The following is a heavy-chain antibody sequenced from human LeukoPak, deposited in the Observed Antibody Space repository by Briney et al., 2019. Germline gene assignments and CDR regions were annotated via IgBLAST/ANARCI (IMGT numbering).Heavy chain of an antibody. CDR2: ISAYNGNT. CDR1: GYTFTSYG. CDR3: ARGEPPRGYSYGYDY. Sequence: RASVKVSCKASGYTFTSYGISWVRQAPRQGLEWMGWISAYNGNTNYAQKLQGRVTMTTDTSTSTAYMELRSLRSDDTAVYYCARGEPPRGYSYGYDYWGQGTLVTVSS. J-gene: IGHJ4*02. D-gene: IGHD5-18*01. V-gene: IGHV1-18*01.